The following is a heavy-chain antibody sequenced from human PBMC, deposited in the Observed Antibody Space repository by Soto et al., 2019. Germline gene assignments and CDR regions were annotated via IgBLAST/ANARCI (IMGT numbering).Heavy chain of an antibody. Sequence: SETLSLTCSVSGGSISTTNYYWGWIRQPSGKGLEWIGNIYYSGGAYYNPSLKRRVTISVDTSKNVFFLKLNSVTAADTAVYYCARTNLIRGIRSRYFFDYWGQGTLVTVSS. J-gene: IGHJ4*02. D-gene: IGHD3-10*01. CDR2: IYYSGGA. CDR1: GGSISTTNYY. V-gene: IGHV4-39*02. CDR3: ARTNLIRGIRSRYFFDY.